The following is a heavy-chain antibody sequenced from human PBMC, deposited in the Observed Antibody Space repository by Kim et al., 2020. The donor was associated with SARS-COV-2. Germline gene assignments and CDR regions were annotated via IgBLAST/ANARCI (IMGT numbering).Heavy chain of an antibody. V-gene: IGHV3-23*01. CDR3: ANLYGDSA. J-gene: IGHJ5*02. Sequence: GSSPYYADPGKGRFTISRDNSKNTLYLQMNSLSAEDTAVYYCANLYGDSAWGQGTLVTVSS. D-gene: IGHD4-17*01. CDR2: GSSP.